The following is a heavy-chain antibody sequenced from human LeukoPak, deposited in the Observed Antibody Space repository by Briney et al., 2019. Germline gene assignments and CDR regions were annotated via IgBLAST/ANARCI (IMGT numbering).Heavy chain of an antibody. V-gene: IGHV3-53*01. CDR3: VRRHDY. CDR1: GFDVSDNF. Sequence: GGSLRLSCVASGFDVSDNFMIWVRQAPGQGLEWISIIYASGGAYHAESVKGRFSAFRDTSKNTIFLQMNNLRAGDTAMYYCVRRHDYWGQGSLVTVSS. CDR2: IYASGGA. J-gene: IGHJ4*02.